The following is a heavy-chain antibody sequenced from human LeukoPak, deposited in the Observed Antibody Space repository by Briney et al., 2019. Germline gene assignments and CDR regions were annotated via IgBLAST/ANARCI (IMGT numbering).Heavy chain of an antibody. D-gene: IGHD3-22*01. CDR1: GYTFTSYY. J-gene: IGHJ3*02. CDR2: INPSGGST. Sequence: GASVKVSCKASGYTFTSYYMHWVRQAPGQGLEWMGIINPSGGSTSYAQKFQGRVTMTRDMSTSTVYMELSSLRSEDTAVYYCARDLGPYDSSGYYVDAFDIWGQGTMVTVSS. CDR3: ARDLGPYDSSGYYVDAFDI. V-gene: IGHV1-46*01.